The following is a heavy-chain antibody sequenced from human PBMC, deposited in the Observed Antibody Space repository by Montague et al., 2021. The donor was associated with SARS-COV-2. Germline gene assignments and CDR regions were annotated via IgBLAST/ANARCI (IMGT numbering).Heavy chain of an antibody. CDR3: ASSYDSTGHVGY. CDR2: IYQSGST. Sequence: SETLSLTCTVSGLPISTGYYWGWIRQPPGEGLEWIGSIYQSGSTYYNPSLKSRVTISVDTSKNQFSLKLSSVTAADTAVYYCASSYDSTGHVGYWGQGTLVTVSS. CDR1: GLPISTGYY. D-gene: IGHD3-22*01. V-gene: IGHV4-38-2*02. J-gene: IGHJ4*02.